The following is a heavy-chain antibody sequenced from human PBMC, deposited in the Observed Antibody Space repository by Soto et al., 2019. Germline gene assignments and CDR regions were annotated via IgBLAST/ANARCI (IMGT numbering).Heavy chain of an antibody. Sequence: PETRSHPYAGSGGSPRPDYCRWSRQPPGKGLEWIGEINHSGSTNYNPSLKSRVTISVDTSKNQFSLKLSSVTAADTAVYYCSRGRRTAVTIDYWGQGRLVTVS. D-gene: IGHD4-17*01. CDR3: SRGRRTAVTIDY. CDR2: INHSGST. V-gene: IGHV4-34*01. J-gene: IGHJ4*02. CDR1: GGSPRPDY.